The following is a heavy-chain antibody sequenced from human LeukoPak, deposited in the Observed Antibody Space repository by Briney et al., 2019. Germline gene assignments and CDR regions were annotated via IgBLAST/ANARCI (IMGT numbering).Heavy chain of an antibody. CDR3: ARDIVVVVAATRPGLYYYGMDV. J-gene: IGHJ6*02. V-gene: IGHV3-30-3*01. CDR1: GFTFISYA. CDR2: ISYDGSNK. Sequence: PGGSLRLSCAASGFTFISYAMHWVRQAPGKGLEWVAVISYDGSNKYYADSVKGRFTISRDNSKNTLYLQMNSLRAEDTAVYYCARDIVVVVAATRPGLYYYGMDVWGQGTTVTVSS. D-gene: IGHD2-15*01.